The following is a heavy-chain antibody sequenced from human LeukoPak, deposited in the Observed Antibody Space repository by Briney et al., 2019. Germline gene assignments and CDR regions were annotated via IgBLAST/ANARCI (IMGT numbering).Heavy chain of an antibody. CDR1: GGSFSGSI. CDR2: INHSGST. CDR3: VRLHQVAFDI. Sequence: SETLSLTCAVSGGSFSGSIWSGIRQPPGKGLEWIGEINHSGSTNYNPSLKSRVTISVDTSKNQSSLKLSSVTAADTAVYLCVRLHQVAFDIWGQGTMVTVSS. J-gene: IGHJ3*02. V-gene: IGHV4-34*01.